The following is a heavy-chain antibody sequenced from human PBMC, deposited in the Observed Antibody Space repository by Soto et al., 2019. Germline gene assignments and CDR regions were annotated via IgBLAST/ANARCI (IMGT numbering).Heavy chain of an antibody. CDR1: GYTFTSYA. V-gene: IGHV1-3*01. Sequence: ASVKIPCKASGYTFTSYARHWVRQAPGQRLEWMGWINAGNGNTKYSQKFQGRVTITRDTSASTAYMELSSLRSEDTAVYDCARSRTYYYDSSGFDPWGQGTLVTVSS. J-gene: IGHJ5*02. CDR3: ARSRTYYYDSSGFDP. CDR2: INAGNGNT. D-gene: IGHD3-22*01.